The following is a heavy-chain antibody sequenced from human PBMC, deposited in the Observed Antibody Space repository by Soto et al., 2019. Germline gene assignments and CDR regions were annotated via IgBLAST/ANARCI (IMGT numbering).Heavy chain of an antibody. J-gene: IGHJ6*02. CDR2: IDPSDSYT. CDR3: AGWGCSSTSCYAGHYYYGMDV. Sequence: EVQLVQSGAEVKKPGESLRISCKGSGYSFTSYWISWVRQMPGKGLEWMGRIDPSDSYTNYSPSFQGHVTISADKSIXXAXLXSSSLKASDTAMYYCAGWGCSSTSCYAGHYYYGMDVWGQGTTVTDSS. V-gene: IGHV5-10-1*01. CDR1: GYSFTSYW. D-gene: IGHD2-2*01.